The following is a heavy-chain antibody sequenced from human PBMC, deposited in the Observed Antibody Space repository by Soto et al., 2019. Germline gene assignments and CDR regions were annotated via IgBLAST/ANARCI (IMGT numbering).Heavy chain of an antibody. J-gene: IGHJ6*02. V-gene: IGHV1-2*02. CDR2: TNPNSGGT. CDR3: ARGGYDFWSGYFRNRYYYYGMDV. CDR1: GYTFTGYY. Sequence: ASVKVSCKASGYTFTGYYMHWVRQAPGQGLEWMGWTNPNSGGTNYAQKFQGRVTMTRDTSISTAYMELSRLRSDDTAVYYCARGGYDFWSGYFRNRYYYYGMDVWGQGTTVTVSS. D-gene: IGHD3-3*01.